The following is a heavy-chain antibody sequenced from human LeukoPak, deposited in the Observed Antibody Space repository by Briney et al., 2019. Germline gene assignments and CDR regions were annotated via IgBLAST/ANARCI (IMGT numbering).Heavy chain of an antibody. J-gene: IGHJ4*02. Sequence: GGSLRLSCAASGFTFSDYYMSWIRQAPGKGLEWVSYISSSSYTNYADSVKGRFTISRDNAKNSLYLQMNSLRAEDTAVYYCARGHPYGGKPQGGYFDYWGQGTLVTVSS. CDR1: GFTFSDYY. CDR3: ARGHPYGGKPQGGYFDY. CDR2: ISSSSYT. D-gene: IGHD4-23*01. V-gene: IGHV3-11*06.